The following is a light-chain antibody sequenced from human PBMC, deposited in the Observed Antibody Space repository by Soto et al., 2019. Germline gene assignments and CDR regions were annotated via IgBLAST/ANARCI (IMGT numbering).Light chain of an antibody. J-gene: IGKJ5*01. CDR1: HSVNSH. Sequence: MMMTQSPATLSVSPGERVSRSCRTSHSVNSHVAWYQQKPGQAPRLLLYGASTRATGIPVRLSGSGFGTEFTLPIRSLQSEDFAVYYCQQYKNWPLFGQGTRLEIK. V-gene: IGKV3-15*01. CDR3: QQYKNWPL. CDR2: GAS.